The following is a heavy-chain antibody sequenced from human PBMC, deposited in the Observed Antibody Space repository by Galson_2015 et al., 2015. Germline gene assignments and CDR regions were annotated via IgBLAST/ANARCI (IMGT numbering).Heavy chain of an antibody. CDR3: ASEYSSSDYCFDY. J-gene: IGHJ4*02. D-gene: IGHD6-6*01. CDR2: ISYDGSNK. CDR1: GFTFSSYG. V-gene: IGHV3-30*03. Sequence: SLRLSCAASGFTFSSYGMHWVRQAPGKGLEWVAVISYDGSNKYYADSVKGRFTISRDNSKNTLSLQMNSLRAEDTAVYYCASEYSSSDYCFDYWGQGTLVTVSS.